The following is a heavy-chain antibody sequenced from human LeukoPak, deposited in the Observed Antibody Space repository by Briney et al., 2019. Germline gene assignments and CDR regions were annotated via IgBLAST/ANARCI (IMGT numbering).Heavy chain of an antibody. V-gene: IGHV3-11*01. CDR2: ISSSGSTI. D-gene: IGHD1-1*01. CDR3: AKGGEGQLERRLFDY. CDR1: GFTFSDYY. J-gene: IGHJ4*02. Sequence: PGGSLRLSCAASGFTFSDYYMSWIRQAPGKGLEWVSYISSSGSTIYYADSVKGRFTISRDNSKNTLYLQMNSLRAEDTAVYYCAKGGEGQLERRLFDYWGQGTLVTVSS.